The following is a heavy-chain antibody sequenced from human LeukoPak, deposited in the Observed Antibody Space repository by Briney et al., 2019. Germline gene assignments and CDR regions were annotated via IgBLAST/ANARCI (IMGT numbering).Heavy chain of an antibody. V-gene: IGHV4-61*02. J-gene: IGHJ4*02. D-gene: IGHD5-18*01. CDR2: IYTSGST. CDR1: GGSISSSSYS. Sequence: SETLSLTCTVSGGSISSSSYSWSWIRQPAGKGLEWIGRIYTSGSTNYNPSLKSRVTISVDTSKNQFSLKQSSVTAADTAVYYCASTPERYSYGTGDMNYWGQGTLVTVSS. CDR3: ASTPERYSYGTGDMNY.